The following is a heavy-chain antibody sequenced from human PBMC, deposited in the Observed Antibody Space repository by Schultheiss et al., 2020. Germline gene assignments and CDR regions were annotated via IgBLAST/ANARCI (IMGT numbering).Heavy chain of an antibody. CDR2: IYYDGNT. Sequence: SETLSLTCTVSGGSISSHYWSWIRQSPGKGLEWIGYIYYDGNTNYNPSLKSRVTISVDTSRNQFSLKLSSVTAADTAVYYCAREGGGDWGGDCYGYWGRGTLVTVSS. D-gene: IGHD2-21*02. CDR1: GGSISSHY. V-gene: IGHV4-59*11. J-gene: IGHJ4*02. CDR3: AREGGGDWGGDCYGY.